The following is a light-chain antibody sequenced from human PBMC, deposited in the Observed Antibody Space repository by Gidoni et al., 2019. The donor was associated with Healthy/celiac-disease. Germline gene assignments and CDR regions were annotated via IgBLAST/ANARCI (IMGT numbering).Light chain of an antibody. J-gene: IGKJ1*01. CDR3: QQYGSTPPWT. CDR2: DAA. Sequence: DIVLTQSPGTLSLSPGERATLSCRASQSVSSSYLAWYQQKPGQAARLLIYDAASRSTGLPDRCSGSGSGTAVTITISRLEPEDFAVYYCQQYGSTPPWTFGQGTKVEIK. CDR1: QSVSSSY. V-gene: IGKV3-20*01.